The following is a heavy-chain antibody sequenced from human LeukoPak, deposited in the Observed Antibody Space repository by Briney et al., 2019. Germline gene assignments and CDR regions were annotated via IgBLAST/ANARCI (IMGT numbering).Heavy chain of an antibody. V-gene: IGHV3-30-3*01. CDR1: GFTFSSYA. D-gene: IGHD3-22*01. CDR2: ISFDGSDE. J-gene: IGHJ4*02. Sequence: GGSLRLSCAASGFTFSSYAMHWVRQAPGKGLEWVAVISFDGSDEYYPDSVKGRFTISRDNSKNTLYLQMNSLRAEDTAVYYCAKDSAYYYDSSGYRTFDYWGQGTLVTVSS. CDR3: AKDSAYYYDSSGYRTFDY.